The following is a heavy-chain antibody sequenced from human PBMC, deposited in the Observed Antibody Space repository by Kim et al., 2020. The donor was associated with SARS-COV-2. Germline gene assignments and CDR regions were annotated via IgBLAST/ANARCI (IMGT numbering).Heavy chain of an antibody. V-gene: IGHV1-69*02. CDR3: ARVGAGSGNYYLDY. CDR1: GGIFSNDI. J-gene: IGHJ4*02. Sequence: ASVKVSCMASGGIFSNDILSWVRQAPGQGLEWMGSIIPALDMINYAQKFQGRLTITADQSTSTAYMELSSLRFEDTAVYYCARVGAGSGNYYLDYWGQGT. CDR2: IIPALDMI. D-gene: IGHD1-26*01.